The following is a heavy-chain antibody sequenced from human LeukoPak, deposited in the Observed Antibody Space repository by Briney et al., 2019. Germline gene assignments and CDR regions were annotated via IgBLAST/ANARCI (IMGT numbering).Heavy chain of an antibody. Sequence: GGPLRLSCAASGFTFSSYWMHWVRQAPGKGLVWVSRINSDGSSTSYADSVKGRFTISRDNAKNTLYLQMNSLRAEDTAVYYCARQGVVPAAPDAFDIWGQGTMVTVSS. J-gene: IGHJ3*02. V-gene: IGHV3-74*01. CDR2: INSDGSST. D-gene: IGHD2-2*01. CDR1: GFTFSSYW. CDR3: ARQGVVPAAPDAFDI.